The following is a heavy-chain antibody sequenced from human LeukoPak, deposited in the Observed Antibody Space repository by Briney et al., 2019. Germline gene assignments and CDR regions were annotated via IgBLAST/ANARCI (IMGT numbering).Heavy chain of an antibody. D-gene: IGHD3-9*01. V-gene: IGHV4-59*01. Sequence: SSETLSLTCTVSGGSISSYYWSWIRQPPGKGLEWIGYIYYSGSTNYNPSLKSRVTISVDTSKNQFSLKLSSVTAADTAVYYCARARVFHFDTKPSFDFWGRGTLVIVSS. J-gene: IGHJ4*02. CDR2: IYYSGST. CDR3: ARARVFHFDTKPSFDF. CDR1: GGSISSYY.